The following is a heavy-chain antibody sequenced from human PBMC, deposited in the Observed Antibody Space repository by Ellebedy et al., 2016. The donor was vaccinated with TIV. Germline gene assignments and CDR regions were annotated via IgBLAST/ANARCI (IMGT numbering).Heavy chain of an antibody. CDR1: GFTFSSFA. V-gene: IGHV3-21*01. CDR3: ARELLWFGELLKGYYMDV. CDR2: ISSSSNYI. D-gene: IGHD3-10*01. J-gene: IGHJ6*03. Sequence: PGGSLRLSCAASGFTFSSFAMNWVRQAPGKGLEWVSSISSSSNYIDYADSVKGRFTISRDNAKKSLYLQMNSLSAEDTAVDYCARELLWFGELLKGYYMDVWGQGTTVTVSS.